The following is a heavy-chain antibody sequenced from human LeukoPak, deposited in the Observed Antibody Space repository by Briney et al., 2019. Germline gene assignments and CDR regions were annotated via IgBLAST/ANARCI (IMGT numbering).Heavy chain of an antibody. CDR2: ISSRSSTI. CDR3: ARGRSSSGSMNEY. D-gene: IGHD3-10*01. Sequence: GGSLRLSCAASGFTFSSYSMNWVRQAPGKGLEWVSYISSRSSTIYYADSVKGRFTISRDNAKNSLYLQMNSLRAEDTAVYYCARGRSSSGSMNEYWGQGTLVTVSS. CDR1: GFTFSSYS. V-gene: IGHV3-48*01. J-gene: IGHJ4*02.